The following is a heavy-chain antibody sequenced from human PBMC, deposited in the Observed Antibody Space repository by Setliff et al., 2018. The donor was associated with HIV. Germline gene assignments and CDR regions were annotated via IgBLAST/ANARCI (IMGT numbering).Heavy chain of an antibody. V-gene: IGHV4-38-2*02. Sequence: SETLSLTCNVSGFSISSNYYWGWVRQPPGRGLEWIGNIYHSGTAYYNPSFKTRVAISIDTSKNYVSLKLRSLTAADTAIYYCAREPRGLLSPVPRGYFDYWGQGALVTVSS. D-gene: IGHD3-22*01. J-gene: IGHJ4*02. CDR3: AREPRGLLSPVPRGYFDY. CDR1: GFSISSNYY. CDR2: IYHSGTA.